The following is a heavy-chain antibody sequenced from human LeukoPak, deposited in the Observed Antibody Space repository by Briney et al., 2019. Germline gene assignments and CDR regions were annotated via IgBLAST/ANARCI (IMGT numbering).Heavy chain of an antibody. CDR1: GYSISSGYY. V-gene: IGHV4-38-2*02. D-gene: IGHD3-3*01. CDR2: IYHSGST. J-gene: IGHJ6*03. Sequence: SETLSLTCTVSGYSISSGYYWGWIRQPPGKGLEWIGSIYHSGSTYYNPSLKSRVTISVDTSKNQFSLKLSSVTAADTAVYYCARDWYYDFWSGYSTSYYYYYMDVWGKGTTVTVSS. CDR3: ARDWYYDFWSGYSTSYYYYYMDV.